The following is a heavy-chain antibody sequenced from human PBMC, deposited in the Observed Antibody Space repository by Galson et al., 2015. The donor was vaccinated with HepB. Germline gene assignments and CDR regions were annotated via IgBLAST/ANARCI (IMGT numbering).Heavy chain of an antibody. J-gene: IGHJ6*03. CDR2: INTNTGNP. V-gene: IGHV7-4-1*02. CDR1: GYTFTSYA. CDR3: ARDDGPLRFLEWTHYYYYYMDV. Sequence: SVKVSCKASGYTFTSYAMNWVRQAPGQGLEWMGWINTNTGNPTYAQGFTGRFVFSLDTSVSTAYLQISSLKAEDTAVYYCARDDGPLRFLEWTHYYYYYMDVWGKGTTVTVSS. D-gene: IGHD3-3*01.